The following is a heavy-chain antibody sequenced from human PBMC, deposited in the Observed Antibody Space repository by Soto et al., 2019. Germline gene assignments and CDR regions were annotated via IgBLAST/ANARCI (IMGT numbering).Heavy chain of an antibody. V-gene: IGHV3-23*01. CDR3: AKGHPGGSCDSGLDC. CDR2: ISGSGDTT. Sequence: EVQLLESGGGLVQPGGSLRLSCAASGFTFSSCAITWVRQAPGKGLEWVLAISGSGDTTYYADSVKGRFTISRDTSKNTVYLQMNSLRADDTAGYYCAKGHPGGSCDSGLDCWGQGTLVTVSS. D-gene: IGHD2-15*01. CDR1: GFTFSSCA. J-gene: IGHJ4*02.